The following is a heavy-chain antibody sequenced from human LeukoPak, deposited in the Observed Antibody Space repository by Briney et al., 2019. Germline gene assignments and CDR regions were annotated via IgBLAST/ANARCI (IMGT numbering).Heavy chain of an antibody. J-gene: IGHJ4*02. Sequence: GGSLRLSCAASGFTFSSYSMNWVRQAPGKGLEWVSSISSSSSYIYYADSVKGRFTISRDNAKNSLYLQMNSLRAEDTAVYYCARDYPPNYYDSSGYYYVEYFDYWGQGTLVTVSS. V-gene: IGHV3-21*01. CDR2: ISSSSSYI. CDR1: GFTFSSYS. D-gene: IGHD3-22*01. CDR3: ARDYPPNYYDSSGYYYVEYFDY.